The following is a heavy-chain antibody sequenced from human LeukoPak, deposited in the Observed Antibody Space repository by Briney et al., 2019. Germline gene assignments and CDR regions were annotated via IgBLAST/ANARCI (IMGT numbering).Heavy chain of an antibody. V-gene: IGHV4-59*01. CDR1: GGSISSYY. CDR3: ARESGLRDFDY. D-gene: IGHD4/OR15-4a*01. J-gene: IGHJ4*02. CDR2: IYYSGST. Sequence: SETLSLTCTVPGGSISSYYWSWIRQPPGKGLEWIGYIYYSGSTNYNPSLKSRVTISVDTSKNQFSLKLSSVTAAVTAVYYCARESGLRDFDYWGQGTLVTVSS.